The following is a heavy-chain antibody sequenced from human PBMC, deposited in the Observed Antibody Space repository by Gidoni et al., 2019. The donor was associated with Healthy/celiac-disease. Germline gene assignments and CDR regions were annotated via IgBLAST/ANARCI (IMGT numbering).Heavy chain of an antibody. Sequence: EVQLLESGGGLVQPGGSLRLSCAASRFTFSSYAMSWVRQAPGKVLEWVAAISGSGGSTYYADSVKGRFTISRDNSKNTLYLQMNSLRAEDTAVYYCATWSGYYTGENYWGQGTLVTVSS. D-gene: IGHD3-3*01. V-gene: IGHV3-23*01. CDR2: ISGSGGST. CDR3: ATWSGYYTGENY. CDR1: RFTFSSYA. J-gene: IGHJ4*02.